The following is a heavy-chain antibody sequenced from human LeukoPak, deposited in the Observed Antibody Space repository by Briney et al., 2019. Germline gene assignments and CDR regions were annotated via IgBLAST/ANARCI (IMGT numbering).Heavy chain of an antibody. CDR2: IYWDDDK. J-gene: IGHJ4*02. CDR1: GFSLSTRGVG. D-gene: IGHD3-3*01. CDR3: AHSGAYYDFWSGYYRILDY. V-gene: IGHV2-5*02. Sequence: SGPTLVNPTQTLTLTCTFSGFSLSTRGVGVGWIRQPPGKALEWLALIYWDDDKRYSPSLKSRLTITKDTSKNQVVLTMTNMDPVDTATYYCAHSGAYYDFWSGYYRILDYWGQGTLVTVSS.